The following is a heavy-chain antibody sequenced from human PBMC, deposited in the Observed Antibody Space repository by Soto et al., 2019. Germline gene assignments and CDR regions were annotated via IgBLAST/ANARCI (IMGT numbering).Heavy chain of an antibody. CDR1: GYTLRDYS. V-gene: IGHV3-48*02. CDR2: AGTSRKYI. D-gene: IGHD3-9*01. J-gene: IGHJ3*02. Sequence: GGSLRLSCAAFGYTLRDYSMNWIRQAPGKGLEWNSYAGTSRKYIFYSDSVRGRFTISRDDAKNSVYLQLNSLRDEDTAVYYCVRDRDWAFDIWGQGTMVTVSS. CDR3: VRDRDWAFDI.